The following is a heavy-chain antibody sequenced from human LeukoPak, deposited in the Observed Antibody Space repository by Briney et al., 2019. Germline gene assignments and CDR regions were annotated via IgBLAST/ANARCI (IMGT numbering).Heavy chain of an antibody. J-gene: IGHJ3*02. CDR3: ARRRVAGARYIRERLYDAFDI. CDR2: IYPSDSDT. Sequence: GESLKISCKCSGYSFTSYWIGLVRQMPGKGLEWMGIIYPSDSDTSYSPSFQDQVTISADKSINSAFLQWSSLKASDNAMYYCARRRVAGARYIRERLYDAFDIWGQGTMVTVSS. D-gene: IGHD6-19*01. V-gene: IGHV5-51*01. CDR1: GYSFTSYW.